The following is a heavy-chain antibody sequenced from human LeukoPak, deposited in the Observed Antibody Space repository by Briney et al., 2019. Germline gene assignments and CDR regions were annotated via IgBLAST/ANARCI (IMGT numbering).Heavy chain of an antibody. J-gene: IGHJ5*02. Sequence: GASVKVSCKASGYTFISYGISWVRQAPGQGLEWMGWISAYNGNTNYAEMLQGRVTMTTDTSTGTAYMELRSLRSDDTAVCYCARARNTIFGVISETTFDPWGQGTLVTVSS. V-gene: IGHV1-18*01. CDR3: ARARNTIFGVISETTFDP. D-gene: IGHD3-3*01. CDR1: GYTFISYG. CDR2: ISAYNGNT.